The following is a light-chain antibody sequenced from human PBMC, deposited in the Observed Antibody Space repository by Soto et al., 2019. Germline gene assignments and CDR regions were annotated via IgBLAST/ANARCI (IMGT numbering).Light chain of an antibody. CDR2: DAS. V-gene: IGKV1-5*01. CDR3: QQYYSYPYI. J-gene: IGKJ2*01. Sequence: DIQMTQSPSTLSASVGDRVTITCRASQSISTWLAWYQQKPGEAPKLLIYDASSLESGVPSRFSGSQSGTEFTLTTSSLQPDDFATYYCQQYYSYPYIFGQGTNLEIK. CDR1: QSISTW.